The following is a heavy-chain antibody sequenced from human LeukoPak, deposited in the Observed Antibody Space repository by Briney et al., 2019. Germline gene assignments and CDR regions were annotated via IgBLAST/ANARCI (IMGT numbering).Heavy chain of an antibody. Sequence: SGTLSLTCAVSGGSINSSNWWSWVRQPPGKGLEWIGEIYHSGSTSYNPSLKSRVTISVDKSKNQFSLKLSSVTAADTAVYYCAREARDIVVVPAAHLFDYWGQGTLVTVSS. CDR2: IYHSGST. CDR3: AREARDIVVVPAAHLFDY. D-gene: IGHD2-2*01. V-gene: IGHV4-4*02. J-gene: IGHJ4*02. CDR1: GGSINSSNW.